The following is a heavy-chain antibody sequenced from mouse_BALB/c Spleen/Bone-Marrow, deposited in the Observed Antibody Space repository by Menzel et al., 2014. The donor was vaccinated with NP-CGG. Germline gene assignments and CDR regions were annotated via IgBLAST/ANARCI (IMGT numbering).Heavy chain of an antibody. Sequence: EVMLVESGGGLVKPGGSLKLSCAASGFTFSGYTMSWVRQTPEKRLEWVASICSGGSTYYPDSVKGRFTISRDNARNILYLQMSSLRSEDTAMYHCARGRTRGYAMDYWGQGTSVTVSS. J-gene: IGHJ4*01. V-gene: IGHV5-6-5*01. CDR2: ICSGGST. CDR1: GFTFSGYT. CDR3: ARGRTRGYAMDY.